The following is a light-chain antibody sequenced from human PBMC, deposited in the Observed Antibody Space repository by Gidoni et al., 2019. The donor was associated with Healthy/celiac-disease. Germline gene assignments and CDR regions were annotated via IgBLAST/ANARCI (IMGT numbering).Light chain of an antibody. J-gene: IGKJ2*01. CDR1: QSVSSN. V-gene: IGKV3-15*01. CDR3: QQYNNWRYT. Sequence: EIVMTQSPATLSVSPGERATLSCRASQSVSSNLAWYQQKPGQAPRLLIYGASTRATGIPASFSGSGSGTEFTLTISSLQSEDFAVYYCQQYNNWRYTFGQXTKLEIK. CDR2: GAS.